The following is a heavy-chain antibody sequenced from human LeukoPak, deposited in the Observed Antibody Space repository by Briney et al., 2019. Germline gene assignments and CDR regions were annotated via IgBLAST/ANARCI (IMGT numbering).Heavy chain of an antibody. CDR2: IYSGGST. Sequence: GGSLRLSCAASGFTVSSNYMSWVRQAPGKGLEWVSVIYSGGSTYYADSVKGRFTISRDNSKNTLYLQMNSLRAEDTAVYYCAREGVSTYYDFWSGYFLGMDVWGQGTTVTVSS. J-gene: IGHJ6*02. V-gene: IGHV3-66*01. D-gene: IGHD3-3*01. CDR1: GFTVSSNY. CDR3: AREGVSTYYDFWSGYFLGMDV.